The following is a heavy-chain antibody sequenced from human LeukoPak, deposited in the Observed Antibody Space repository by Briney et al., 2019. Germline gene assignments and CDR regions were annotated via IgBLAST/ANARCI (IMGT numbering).Heavy chain of an antibody. CDR2: ISGSGGST. CDR1: GFTFSSYA. D-gene: IGHD2-2*01. J-gene: IGHJ3*02. V-gene: IGHV3-23*01. Sequence: GGSLRLSCAASGFTFSSYAMSWVRQAPGKGLEWVSAISGSGGSTYYADSVKGRFTISRDNSKNTLYLQMNSLRAEDTAVYYCAKSVTSCYPPSCAFDIWGQGTMVTVSS. CDR3: AKSVTSCYPPSCAFDI.